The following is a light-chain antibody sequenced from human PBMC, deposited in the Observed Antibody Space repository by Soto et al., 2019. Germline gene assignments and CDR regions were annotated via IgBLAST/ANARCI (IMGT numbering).Light chain of an antibody. CDR2: AAS. CDR1: QTISTY. Sequence: DIQMTQSPSSLSASVGDRVTINCRASQTISTYLHWYQQKPGKAPMLLIYAASNLQSGVPSRFGGSGSGTDFNLTVTSLHPEDFATYHCQQSYTIPLTFGGGTKVDIK. CDR3: QQSYTIPLT. V-gene: IGKV1-39*01. J-gene: IGKJ4*01.